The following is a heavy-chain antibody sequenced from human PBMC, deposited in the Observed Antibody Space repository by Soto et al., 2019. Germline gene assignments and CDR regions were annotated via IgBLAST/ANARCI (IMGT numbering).Heavy chain of an antibody. CDR2: INPSGGST. V-gene: IGHV1-46*01. J-gene: IGHJ6*02. D-gene: IGHD3-16*01. CDR3: EEEGGDRAGYGMDV. CDR1: GYTFTSYY. Sequence: ASVKVSCNASGYTFTSYYMHLVRQAPGQGLEWMGIINPSGGSTSYAQKFQGRVTMTRDTSTSTVYMELSSLRSEDTAVFYHEEEGGDRAGYGMDVLGQGTTVTVSS.